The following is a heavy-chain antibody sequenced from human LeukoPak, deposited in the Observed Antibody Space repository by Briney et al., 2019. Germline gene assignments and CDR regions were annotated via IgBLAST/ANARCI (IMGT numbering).Heavy chain of an antibody. CDR3: ARVRNDYGSENSDYFDY. V-gene: IGHV1-2*02. Sequence: ASVKVSCKASGYTFTGYYLHWVRQAPGQGLEWMGWINPITGGTNYAQRFQGRVTMTRDTSISTVYMELNSLRADDTAVYYCARVRNDYGSENSDYFDYWGQGTLVTVSS. D-gene: IGHD3-10*01. CDR2: INPITGGT. J-gene: IGHJ4*02. CDR1: GYTFTGYY.